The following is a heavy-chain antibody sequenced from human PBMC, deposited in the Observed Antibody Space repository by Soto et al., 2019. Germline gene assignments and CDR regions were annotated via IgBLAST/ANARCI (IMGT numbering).Heavy chain of an antibody. CDR3: ASGYCSSTNCYYGMDV. Sequence: QVQLVQSGAEVKKPGASVDVSCKASGYTFTNHYIHWVRQAPGQGLEWMGIIDPSGGSTRNAQKFQGRVTMTRDRSTSTVYMELSSLRSVDTAVYYCASGYCSSTNCYYGMDVWGHGTTVTVSS. D-gene: IGHD2-2*01. V-gene: IGHV1-46*01. CDR1: GYTFTNHY. CDR2: IDPSGGST. J-gene: IGHJ6*02.